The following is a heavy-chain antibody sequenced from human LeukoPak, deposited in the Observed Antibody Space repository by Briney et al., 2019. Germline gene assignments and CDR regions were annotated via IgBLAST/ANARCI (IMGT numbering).Heavy chain of an antibody. CDR1: GFTFSSYA. CDR2: ISSNGDST. D-gene: IGHD1-26*01. Sequence: GGSLGLSCSASGFTFSSYAMHWVRQAPGKGLVYVSTISSNGDSTYYADSVKGRFTISRDNSKNTLYLQMSSLRAEDTAVYYCARDGEATDAFDIWGQGTMVTVSS. V-gene: IGHV3-64D*06. CDR3: ARDGEATDAFDI. J-gene: IGHJ3*02.